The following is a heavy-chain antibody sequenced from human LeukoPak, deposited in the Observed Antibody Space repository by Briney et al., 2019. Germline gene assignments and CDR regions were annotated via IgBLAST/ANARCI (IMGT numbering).Heavy chain of an antibody. V-gene: IGHV3-20*04. Sequence: GGSLRLSCAASGFIFDDYGMSWVRQAPGKGLEWVSGINRNGGSAGYADSVKGRFTISRDNVKNSLFLQMNSLRAEDTALYYCARDRGGSYMYLQHWGQGTLVTVSS. D-gene: IGHD1-26*01. J-gene: IGHJ1*01. CDR1: GFIFDDYG. CDR2: INRNGGSA. CDR3: ARDRGGSYMYLQH.